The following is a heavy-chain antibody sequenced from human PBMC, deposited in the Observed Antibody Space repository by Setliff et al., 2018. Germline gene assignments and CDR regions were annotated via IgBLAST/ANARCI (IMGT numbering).Heavy chain of an antibody. CDR2: IWDDGGNK. Sequence: PWGSLRLSCAASGFTFSSYRMHWVRQAPGKGLEWVAVIWDDGGNKYHADSVKGRFTISRDNSKNTLYLQMNSLRPEDTAVYYCARSPGWIPWFDSWGQGTLVTVSS. V-gene: IGHV3-33*08. J-gene: IGHJ5*01. CDR3: ARSPGWIPWFDS. D-gene: IGHD5-18*01. CDR1: GFTFSSYR.